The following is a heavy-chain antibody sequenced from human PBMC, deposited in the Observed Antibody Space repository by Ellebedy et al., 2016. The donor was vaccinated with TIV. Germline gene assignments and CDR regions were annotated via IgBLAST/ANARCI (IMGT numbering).Heavy chain of an antibody. CDR3: ARGLWFGELDV. V-gene: IGHV1-18*01. Sequence: AASVKVSCKASGYSFTSNGISWVRQAPGQGLEWMGWSGAYNGNTNYAQKFQGRVTMTTETSTSTVYMDLRSLRSDDTAVYYCARGLWFGELDVWGQGTTVTVSS. CDR2: SGAYNGNT. D-gene: IGHD3-10*01. J-gene: IGHJ6*02. CDR1: GYSFTSNG.